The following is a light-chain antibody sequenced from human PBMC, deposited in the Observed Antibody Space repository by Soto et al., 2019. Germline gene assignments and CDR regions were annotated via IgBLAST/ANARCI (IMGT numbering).Light chain of an antibody. V-gene: IGKV1-33*01. Sequence: IQMTQSPSALCGAGGDRVTSACQASQNINNYLNWYQQKPGRAPKLLIYDASNLEAGVPSRFRGSGSGTDFTFTISRLQPEDIATYYCQQYENLPTFGQGTRLEIK. CDR2: DAS. CDR1: QNINNY. CDR3: QQYENLPT. J-gene: IGKJ5*01.